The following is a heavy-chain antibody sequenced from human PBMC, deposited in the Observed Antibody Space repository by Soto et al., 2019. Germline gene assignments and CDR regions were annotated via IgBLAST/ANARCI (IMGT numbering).Heavy chain of an antibody. CDR2: VSASGDRT. V-gene: IGHV3-23*01. Sequence: GGSLRLSCAASGFTFSRYSMSWVRQAPGKGLEWVSDVSASGDRTHYADSVKGRFTISRDNSKNILYLQMSSLRAADTAVFHCTKYRSKIIPPDASDIWGQGTMVTVS. J-gene: IGHJ3*02. D-gene: IGHD2-21*01. CDR1: GFTFSRYS. CDR3: TKYRSKIIPPDASDI.